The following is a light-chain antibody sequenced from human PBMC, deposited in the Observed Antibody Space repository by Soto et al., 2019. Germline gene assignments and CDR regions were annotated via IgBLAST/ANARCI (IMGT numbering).Light chain of an antibody. Sequence: QSVLTQPPSVSGAPGQRVTISCTGSSSIIGAGYDVHWYQQLPGTAPKLLIYGNSNRPSGVPDRFSGSKSGTSASLAITGLQAEDEADYYCQSYDSSLSVVFGGGPKVTVL. CDR3: QSYDSSLSVV. CDR2: GNS. V-gene: IGLV1-40*01. J-gene: IGLJ2*01. CDR1: SSIIGAGYD.